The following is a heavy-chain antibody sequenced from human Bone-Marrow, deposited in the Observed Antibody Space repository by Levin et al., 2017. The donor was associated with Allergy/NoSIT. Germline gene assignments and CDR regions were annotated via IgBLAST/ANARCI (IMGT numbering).Heavy chain of an antibody. Sequence: PGGSLRLSCAASGFTFSSYAMSWVRQAPGKGLEWVSAISGSGGSTYYADSVKGRFTISRDNSKNTLYLQMNSLRAEDTAVYYCAKAMVRGVMGHYYGMDVWGQGTTVTVSS. V-gene: IGHV3-23*01. J-gene: IGHJ6*02. CDR1: GFTFSSYA. CDR3: AKAMVRGVMGHYYGMDV. D-gene: IGHD3-10*01. CDR2: ISGSGGST.